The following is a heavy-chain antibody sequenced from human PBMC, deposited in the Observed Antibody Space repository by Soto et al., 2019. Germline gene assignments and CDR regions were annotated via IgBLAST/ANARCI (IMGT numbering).Heavy chain of an antibody. CDR3: AKDGKMRTKVWFPAGYGMDV. V-gene: IGHV3-23*04. CDR2: ISVSGDNT. J-gene: IGHJ6*02. Sequence: EVQLVESGGGLVKPGGSLRLSCAASGFTFSRYAMNWVRQAPGRGLQWISGISVSGDNTSYVESVRGRFTVYRDNSKNTLYMQMSNLRAEDTALYYCAKDGKMRTKVWFPAGYGMDVWGQGTTVTVSS. CDR1: GFTFSRYA. D-gene: IGHD3-10*01.